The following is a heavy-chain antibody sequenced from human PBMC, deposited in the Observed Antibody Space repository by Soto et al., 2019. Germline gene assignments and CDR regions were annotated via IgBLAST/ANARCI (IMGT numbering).Heavy chain of an antibody. CDR1: GYTFTSYG. J-gene: IGHJ3*02. D-gene: IGHD6-19*01. CDR3: ARATSSGWYHDAFDI. CDR2: ISAYNGNT. Sequence: ASVKVSCKASGYTFTSYGISWVRQAPGQGLEWMGWISAYNGNTNYAQKLQGRVTMTTDTSTSTAYMELRSLRSDDTAVYYCARATSSGWYHDAFDIWGQGTMVTVSS. V-gene: IGHV1-18*01.